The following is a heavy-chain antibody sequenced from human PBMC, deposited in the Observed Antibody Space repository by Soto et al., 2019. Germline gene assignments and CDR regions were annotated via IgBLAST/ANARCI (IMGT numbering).Heavy chain of an antibody. CDR1: GGSISSGAYS. Sequence: SETLSLTCAVSGGSISSGAYSWSWIRQPPGKGLEWVGYIYHSGSTYYNPSLKSRVTISVDRSKNRFSLNLNSVTAADTAVYYCARANRPITMTYPHWFDPWGQGTLDTSPQ. CDR2: IYHSGST. CDR3: ARANRPITMTYPHWFDP. V-gene: IGHV4-30-2*01. D-gene: IGHD3-22*01. J-gene: IGHJ5*02.